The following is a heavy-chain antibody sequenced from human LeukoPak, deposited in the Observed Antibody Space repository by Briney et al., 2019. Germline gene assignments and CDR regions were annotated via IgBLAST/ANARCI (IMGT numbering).Heavy chain of an antibody. Sequence: GGSLRLSCAASGFTFSSNYMSWVRQAPGKGLKWVANIKQDGSEKYYVDSVKGRFTISRDDAQNSLYLQMNSLRAEDTAIYYCATSTAAAGTDWGQGTLVTVSS. CDR1: GFTFSSNY. CDR3: ATSTAAAGTD. CDR2: IKQDGSEK. J-gene: IGHJ4*02. D-gene: IGHD6-13*01. V-gene: IGHV3-7*03.